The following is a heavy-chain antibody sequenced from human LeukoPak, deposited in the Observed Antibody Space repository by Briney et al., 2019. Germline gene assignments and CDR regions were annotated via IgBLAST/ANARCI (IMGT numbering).Heavy chain of an antibody. Sequence: GGSLRLSCAASGFTFSSYSMNWVRQAPGKGLEWVSSISSSSSYIYYADSVKGRFTISRDNAKNSLYLQMNSLRAEDTAVYYCARVGVAAAGTHFDYWGQGTLVTVSS. CDR3: ARVGVAAAGTHFDY. CDR2: ISSSSSYI. J-gene: IGHJ4*02. D-gene: IGHD6-13*01. CDR1: GFTFSSYS. V-gene: IGHV3-21*01.